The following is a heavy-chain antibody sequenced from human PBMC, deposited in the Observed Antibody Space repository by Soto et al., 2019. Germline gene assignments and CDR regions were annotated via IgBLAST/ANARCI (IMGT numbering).Heavy chain of an antibody. CDR3: AKDIRSFSSSWYRADYYYGMDV. CDR2: ISWDGGST. V-gene: IGHV3-43*01. D-gene: IGHD6-13*01. CDR1: GFTFDDYT. Sequence: PGGSMRLSWGASGFTFDDYTMHWVRQTPGKGLEWVSLISWDGGSTYYADSVKGRFTISRDNSKNSLYLQMNSLRTEDTALYYCAKDIRSFSSSWYRADYYYGMDVWGQGTTVTGSS. J-gene: IGHJ6*02.